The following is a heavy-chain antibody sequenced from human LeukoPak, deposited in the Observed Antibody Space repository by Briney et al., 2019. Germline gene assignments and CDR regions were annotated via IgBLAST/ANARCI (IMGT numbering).Heavy chain of an antibody. CDR1: GGSIRSTSYY. Sequence: SETLSLTCTVSGGSIRSTSYYWGWIRQPPGKGLESIGYIYYSGSTNYNPSLKSRVTMSVDTSKNQFSLKLNSVTAADTAVYYCARGVVIAPQTFDYWGQGTLVTVSS. CDR2: IYYSGST. D-gene: IGHD2-21*01. CDR3: ARGVVIAPQTFDY. J-gene: IGHJ4*02. V-gene: IGHV4-61*05.